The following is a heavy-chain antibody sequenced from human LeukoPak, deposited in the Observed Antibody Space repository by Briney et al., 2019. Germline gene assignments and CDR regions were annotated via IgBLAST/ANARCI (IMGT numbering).Heavy chain of an antibody. CDR3: AGAYYYDSSGSEDYFDY. D-gene: IGHD3-22*01. Sequence: KPSETLSLTCTVSGGSISSSSYYWGWIRQPPGKGLEWIGSIYYSGSTYYNPSLKSRVTISVDTSKNQFSLKLSSVTAADTAVYSCAGAYYYDSSGSEDYFDYWGQGTLVTVSS. CDR1: GGSISSSSYY. J-gene: IGHJ4*02. CDR2: IYYSGST. V-gene: IGHV4-39*01.